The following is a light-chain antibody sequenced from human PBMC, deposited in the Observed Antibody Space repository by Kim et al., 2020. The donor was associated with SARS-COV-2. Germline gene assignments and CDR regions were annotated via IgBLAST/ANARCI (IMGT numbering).Light chain of an antibody. J-gene: IGKJ1*01. CDR2: DAT. Sequence: EIVMTQSPATLSVSPGERATLSCRASQSVSSNFAWYQQKPGQAPRLLIYDATTRATGFAARFSGSGSGTEFTLTISSLQSEDFAVYYCQQYNNWPPTFGQGTKVDIK. CDR1: QSVSSN. V-gene: IGKV3-15*01. CDR3: QQYNNWPPT.